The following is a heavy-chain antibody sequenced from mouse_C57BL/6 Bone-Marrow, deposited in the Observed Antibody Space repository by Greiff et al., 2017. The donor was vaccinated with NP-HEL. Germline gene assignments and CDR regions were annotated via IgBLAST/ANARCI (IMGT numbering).Heavy chain of an antibody. V-gene: IGHV3-6*01. CDR3: ARYYGLSFDY. Sequence: EVKLVESGPGLVKPSQSLSLTCSVTGYSITSGYYWNWIRQFPGNKLEWMGYISYDGSNNYNPSLKNRISITRDTSKNQFFLKLNSVTTEDTATYYCARYYGLSFDYWGQGTTLTVSS. J-gene: IGHJ2*01. CDR2: ISYDGSN. D-gene: IGHD2-1*01. CDR1: GYSITSGYY.